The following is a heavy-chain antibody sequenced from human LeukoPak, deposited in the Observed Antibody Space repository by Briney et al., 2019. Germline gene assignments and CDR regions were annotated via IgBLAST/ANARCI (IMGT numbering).Heavy chain of an antibody. CDR2: IYYSGST. D-gene: IGHD3-22*01. CDR3: ARFAYDAGAFDI. J-gene: IGHJ3*02. V-gene: IGHV4-39*01. CDR1: GGSISSSSYY. Sequence: SETLSLTCTVSGGSISSSSYYWGWIRQPPGKGLEWIGSIYYSGSTYYNPSLKSRVTISVDTSKNQFSLKLSSVTAADTAVYYCARFAYDAGAFDIWGQGTMVTVSS.